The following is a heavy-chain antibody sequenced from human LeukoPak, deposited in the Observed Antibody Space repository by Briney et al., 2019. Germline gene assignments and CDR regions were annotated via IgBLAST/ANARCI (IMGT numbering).Heavy chain of an antibody. CDR1: GYTFTSYD. CDR3: ARGIYCGGDCYYYYFDY. D-gene: IGHD2-21*02. Sequence: GASVKVSCKASGYTFTSYDINWVRQATGQGLEWMGWMNPNSGNTGYAQKFQGRVTITRNTSISTAYMELSSLRSEDTAVYYCARGIYCGGDCYYYYFDYWGQGTLVTVSS. J-gene: IGHJ4*02. CDR2: MNPNSGNT. V-gene: IGHV1-8*03.